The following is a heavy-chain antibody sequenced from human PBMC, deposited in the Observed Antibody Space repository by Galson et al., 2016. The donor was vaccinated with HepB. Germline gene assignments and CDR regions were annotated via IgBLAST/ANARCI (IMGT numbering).Heavy chain of an antibody. Sequence: SVKVSCKASGYTFTRYYIHWVRQATGQGLEWMGWMNPNSGNTGSAQKFQGRVTMTRDNSINTAYMELGGLRSEDTAVYYCVPHLTETPDYFHFWGQGTLVTVSS. J-gene: IGHJ4*02. CDR3: VPHLTETPDYFHF. CDR2: MNPNSGNT. CDR1: GYTFTRYY. V-gene: IGHV1-8*01. D-gene: IGHD1-20*01.